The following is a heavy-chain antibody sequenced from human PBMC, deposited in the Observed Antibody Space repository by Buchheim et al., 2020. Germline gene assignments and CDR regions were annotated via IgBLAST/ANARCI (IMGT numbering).Heavy chain of an antibody. J-gene: IGHJ4*02. CDR2: IWYDGSNK. Sequence: QVQLVESGGGVVQPGRSLRLSCAASGFTFSSYGMHWVRQAPGKGLEWVAVIWYDGSNKYYADSVKGRFTISRDNSKNTLYLQMNSLRAEDTAVYYCARDPLDTAMAQYYFDYWGQGTL. D-gene: IGHD5-18*01. CDR1: GFTFSSYG. V-gene: IGHV3-33*01. CDR3: ARDPLDTAMAQYYFDY.